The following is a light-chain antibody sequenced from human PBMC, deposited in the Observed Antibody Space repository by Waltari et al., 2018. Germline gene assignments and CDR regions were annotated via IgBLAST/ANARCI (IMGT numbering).Light chain of an antibody. Sequence: DIQMTRSPSSLSASVGDIVTITCRASQGISISLAWYQQKPGKVPKLLLYAASRLESGVPSKFSGSGSGTDYTLTISSLQPEDFATYYFQQYYSTPWTFGQGTKVEIK. V-gene: IGKV1-NL1*01. CDR1: QGISIS. CDR2: AAS. CDR3: QQYYSTPWT. J-gene: IGKJ1*01.